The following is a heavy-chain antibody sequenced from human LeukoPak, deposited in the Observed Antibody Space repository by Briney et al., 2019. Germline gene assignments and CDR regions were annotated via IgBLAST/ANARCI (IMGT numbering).Heavy chain of an antibody. V-gene: IGHV3-23*01. CDR3: AKRPSDYGDYVSYFDY. D-gene: IGHD4-17*01. Sequence: PGGSLRLSCAASGFTFSSYAMSWVRQAPGTGPEWVSVISGSAGSTYYADSVKGRFTISRDNSKNTVYLQMNSLRAEDTAVYYCAKRPSDYGDYVSYFDYWGQGTLVTVSS. J-gene: IGHJ4*02. CDR1: GFTFSSYA. CDR2: ISGSAGST.